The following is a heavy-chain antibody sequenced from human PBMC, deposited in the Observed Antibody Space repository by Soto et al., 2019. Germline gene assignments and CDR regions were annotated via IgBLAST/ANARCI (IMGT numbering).Heavy chain of an antibody. CDR1: GFTFSSYG. J-gene: IGHJ4*02. CDR2: IWYDGSNK. D-gene: IGHD4-17*01. Sequence: QVQLVESGGGVVQPGRSLRLSCAASGFTFSSYGMHWVRQAPGKGLEWVAVIWYDGSNKYYADSVKGRFTISRDNSKNTLYLQMNRLRAEDTAVYYCARDLIDYGGNPPAYWGQGTLVTVSS. V-gene: IGHV3-33*01. CDR3: ARDLIDYGGNPPAY.